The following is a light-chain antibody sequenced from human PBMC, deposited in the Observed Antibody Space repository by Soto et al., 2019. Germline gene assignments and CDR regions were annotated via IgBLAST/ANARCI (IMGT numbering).Light chain of an antibody. Sequence: EIVMTQSPATLSVSPGERATLSCRASQSVNSNLAWYQQKPGQAPRLLMYGASTRATGIPARFSGSGSGTEFTLTISSLQSEDFAFSYCQQYYKWPPWTFGQGTKVEIK. V-gene: IGKV3-15*01. J-gene: IGKJ1*01. CDR1: QSVNSN. CDR3: QQYYKWPPWT. CDR2: GAS.